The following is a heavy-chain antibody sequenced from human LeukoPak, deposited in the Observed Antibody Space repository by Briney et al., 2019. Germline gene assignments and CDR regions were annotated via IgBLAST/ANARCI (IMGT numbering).Heavy chain of an antibody. CDR1: EGTFSSYA. Sequence: GASVNVSCKASEGTFSSYAISWVRQAPGQGLEWLGGIIPLFGSANYAQRFQGRVTITADDSTTTAYMELSSLTSEDTAVYYCARGAFTYGSSVAFFHYLDYWGQGTLVAVSS. CDR3: ARGAFTYGSSVAFFHYLDY. V-gene: IGHV1-69*01. J-gene: IGHJ4*02. CDR2: IIPLFGSA. D-gene: IGHD3-16*01.